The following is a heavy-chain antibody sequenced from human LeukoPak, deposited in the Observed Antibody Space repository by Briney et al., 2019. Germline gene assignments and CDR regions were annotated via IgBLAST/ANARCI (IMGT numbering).Heavy chain of an antibody. J-gene: IGHJ4*02. CDR2: INPSGGST. V-gene: IGHV1-46*01. CDR3: ARARDIVVVVAATIFDY. D-gene: IGHD2-15*01. CDR1: GYTFTSYY. Sequence: ASVKVSCTASGYTFTSYYMHWVRQAPGQGLEWMGIINPSGGSTSYAQKFQGRVTMTRDTSTSTVYMELSSLRSEDTAVYYCARARDIVVVVAATIFDYWGQGTLVTVSS.